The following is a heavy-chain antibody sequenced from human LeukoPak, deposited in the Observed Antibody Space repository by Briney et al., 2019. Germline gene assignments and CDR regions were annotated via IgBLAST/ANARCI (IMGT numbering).Heavy chain of an antibody. V-gene: IGHV1-46*01. CDR1: GYTFTSYY. CDR2: IKPSGGST. D-gene: IGHD3-16*01. Sequence: GASVKVSCKASGYTFTSYYMHWVRQAPGQGLEWMGIIKPSGGSTSYAQKFQGRVTMTRDTSTSTVYMELSSLRSEDTAVYYCARDPGRRGWFDPWGQGTLVTVSS. CDR3: ARDPGRRGWFDP. J-gene: IGHJ5*02.